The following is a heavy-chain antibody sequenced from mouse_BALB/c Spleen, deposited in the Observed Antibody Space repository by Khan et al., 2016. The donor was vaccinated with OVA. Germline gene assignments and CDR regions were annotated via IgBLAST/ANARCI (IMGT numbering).Heavy chain of an antibody. CDR3: ARGSGNARFAY. D-gene: IGHD1-3*01. Sequence: VQLQESGAELVRPGVSVKISCKGSGYTFTDFAMHWVNQSHAKSLEWIGVINTYYGDATYNQKFKGKATMTVDKSSSTAYVELARLTSEDSASYYGARGSGNARFAYWGQGTLVTVSA. V-gene: IGHV1S137*01. CDR1: GYTFTDFA. CDR2: INTYYGDA. J-gene: IGHJ3*01.